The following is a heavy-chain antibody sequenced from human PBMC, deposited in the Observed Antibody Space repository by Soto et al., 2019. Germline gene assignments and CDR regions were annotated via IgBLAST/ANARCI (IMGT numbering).Heavy chain of an antibody. CDR2: IIPILGIA. CDR3: ARDDYCTNGVCYAFDI. V-gene: IGHV1-69*04. D-gene: IGHD2-8*01. CDR1: GGTFSSYT. J-gene: IGHJ3*02. Sequence: SVKVSCKASGGTFSSYTISWVRQAPGQGLEWTGRIIPILGIANYAQKFQGRVTITADKSTSTAYMELSSLRSEDTAVYYCARDDYCTNGVCYAFDIWGQGTMVTVSS.